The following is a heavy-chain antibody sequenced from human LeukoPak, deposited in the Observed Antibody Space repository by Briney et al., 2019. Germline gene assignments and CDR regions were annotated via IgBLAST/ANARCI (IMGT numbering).Heavy chain of an antibody. CDR2: IIPILGIA. V-gene: IGHV1-69*04. CDR3: AKSYSDDWYYFDY. CDR1: GGTFSSYA. D-gene: IGHD3-9*01. Sequence: SVKVSCKASGGTFSSYAISWVRQAPGQGLEWMGRIIPILGIANYAQKFQGRVTITADKSTSTAYMELNSLRAEDTAVYYCAKSYSDDWYYFDYWGQGTLVTVSS. J-gene: IGHJ4*02.